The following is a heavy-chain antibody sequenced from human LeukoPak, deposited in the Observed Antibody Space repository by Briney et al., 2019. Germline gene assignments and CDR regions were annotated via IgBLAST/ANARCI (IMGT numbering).Heavy chain of an antibody. CDR2: INPSGDGT. CDR1: GYTFTSYY. Sequence: ASVKVSCKASGYTFTSYYMHWVRQAPGQGLEWMGVINPSGDGTSYAQKFQGRVTMTRNVSTSTVYMELSSLRSEDTALYYCARTCCSETSKFDYWGQGTLVSVSS. J-gene: IGHJ4*02. CDR3: ARTCCSETSKFDY. V-gene: IGHV1-46*01. D-gene: IGHD2-15*01.